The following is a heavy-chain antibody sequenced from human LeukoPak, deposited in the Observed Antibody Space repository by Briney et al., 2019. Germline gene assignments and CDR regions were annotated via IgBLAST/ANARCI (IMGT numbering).Heavy chain of an antibody. CDR3: ARDSAYDDNGYYHYFDY. J-gene: IGHJ4*02. Sequence: GGSLRLSCAASGFSFSTYGMHWVRQAPGKGLEWVAMIWYDASGQHYADSVKGRFTISRDTSKNTLYLQMNSLRAEDTAVYFCARDSAYDDNGYYHYFDYWGQGTLVTVSS. CDR2: IWYDASGQ. V-gene: IGHV3-33*01. D-gene: IGHD3-22*01. CDR1: GFSFSTYG.